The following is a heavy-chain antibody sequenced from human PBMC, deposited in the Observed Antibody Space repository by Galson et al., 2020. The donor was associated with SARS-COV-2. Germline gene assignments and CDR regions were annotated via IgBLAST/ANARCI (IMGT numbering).Heavy chain of an antibody. CDR1: GYTLTELS. CDR2: FDPEYGET. Sequence: ASVKVSCKVSGYTLTELSMHWVRQAPGKGLEWMGGFDPEYGETIYAQKFQGRVTMTEDTSTDTAYMELSSLRSEDTAVYYCATVPYYYDSSGNPYYFDYWGQGTLVTVSS. V-gene: IGHV1-24*01. CDR3: ATVPYYYDSSGNPYYFDY. D-gene: IGHD3-22*01. J-gene: IGHJ4*02.